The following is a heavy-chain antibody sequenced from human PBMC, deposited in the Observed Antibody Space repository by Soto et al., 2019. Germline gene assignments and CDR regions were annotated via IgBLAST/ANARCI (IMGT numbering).Heavy chain of an antibody. Sequence: QVQLVQSGAEVKKPGSSVKVSCKASGGTFSSYAISWVRQAPGQGLEWMGGIIPIFGTANYTQKFQGRVTITADESTSTAYMELSSLRSEDTAVYYCASDSSGYSGSRGNLDYWGQGTLVTVSS. D-gene: IGHD3-22*01. CDR1: GGTFSSYA. J-gene: IGHJ4*02. V-gene: IGHV1-69*01. CDR2: IIPIFGTA. CDR3: ASDSSGYSGSRGNLDY.